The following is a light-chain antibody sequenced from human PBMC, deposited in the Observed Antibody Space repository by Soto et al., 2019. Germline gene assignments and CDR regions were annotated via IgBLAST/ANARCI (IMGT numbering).Light chain of an antibody. V-gene: IGKV3-20*01. CDR3: QQYGSSSIT. Sequence: EIVLAQSPGTLSLSPGETATLCCRASQSVARDLTWYQQKPGQAPRLLISRASTGATGIPDRFSGSGSGTDFTLTINRLEPEDFAVYYCQQYGSSSITFGQGTDWRL. CDR2: RAS. J-gene: IGKJ5*01. CDR1: QSVARD.